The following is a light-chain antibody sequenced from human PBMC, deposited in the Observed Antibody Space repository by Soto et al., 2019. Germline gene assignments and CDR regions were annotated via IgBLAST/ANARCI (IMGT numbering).Light chain of an antibody. Sequence: DIQMTQSPSSLSASVGDRVTITCRASQSISGFLNWYQQKPGKAPNLLIYATSSLQSGIPSRFSGSGSGTDFTLTVSSLQPEDSATYYCQQSYGSLWTFGQGTKVEI. CDR2: ATS. V-gene: IGKV1-39*01. J-gene: IGKJ1*01. CDR1: QSISGF. CDR3: QQSYGSLWT.